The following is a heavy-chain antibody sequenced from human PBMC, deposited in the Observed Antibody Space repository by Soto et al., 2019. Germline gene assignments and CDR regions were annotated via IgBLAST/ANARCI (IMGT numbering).Heavy chain of an antibody. Sequence: QVQLVESGGGVVQPGRSLRLSCVASGFAFSIYGMHWVRQAPGKGLEWVAVISYDATNEHYADSVKGRFTISRDNSRSIVYLQMNSLKTEDTAVYYCALRGFDILTGWGQGTMVTVSS. CDR3: ALRGFDILTG. D-gene: IGHD3-9*01. V-gene: IGHV3-30*03. CDR1: GFAFSIYG. J-gene: IGHJ4*02. CDR2: ISYDATNE.